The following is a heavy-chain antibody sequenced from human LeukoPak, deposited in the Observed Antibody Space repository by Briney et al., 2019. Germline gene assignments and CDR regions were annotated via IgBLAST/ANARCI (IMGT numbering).Heavy chain of an antibody. Sequence: AGESLKISCAASGFTFSSYSMNWVRQAPGKGLEWVSSISSSSSYIYYADSVKGRFTISRDNAKNSLYLQMNSLRAEDTAVYYCARDIVVVVAAQKAFDIWGQGTMVTVSS. CDR2: ISSSSSYI. CDR3: ARDIVVVVAAQKAFDI. D-gene: IGHD2-15*01. J-gene: IGHJ3*02. V-gene: IGHV3-21*01. CDR1: GFTFSSYS.